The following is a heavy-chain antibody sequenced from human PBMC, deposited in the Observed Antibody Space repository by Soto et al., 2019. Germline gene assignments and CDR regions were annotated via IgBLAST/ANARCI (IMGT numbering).Heavy chain of an antibody. D-gene: IGHD2-15*01. V-gene: IGHV4-59*01. CDR1: GGSFNFYY. CDR2: IYYSGST. Sequence: SETLSLTCAVSGGSFNFYYWTWTRQPPGKGLEWIGYIYYSGSTNYNPSLKSRVTMSVDTSKNQFSLRLTSVTAADTAVYFCARATYPYSGYYYLDVWGKGTTVTVSS. CDR3: ARATYPYSGYYYLDV. J-gene: IGHJ6*03.